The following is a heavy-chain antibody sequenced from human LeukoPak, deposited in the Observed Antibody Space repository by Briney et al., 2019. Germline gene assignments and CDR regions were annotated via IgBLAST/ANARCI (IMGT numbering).Heavy chain of an antibody. CDR1: GFTFSSYA. CDR3: ARYCSGVSCYSGYDY. Sequence: GGSLRLPCAASGFTFSSYAMSWARQSPGKGLEWVSTIRSGGDTYYADSVKGRFTISRDNSKNTLNLQTNSLRAEDTAVYSCARYCSGVSCYSGYDYWGQGTLITVSS. CDR2: IRSGGDT. V-gene: IGHV3-23*01. J-gene: IGHJ4*02. D-gene: IGHD2-15*01.